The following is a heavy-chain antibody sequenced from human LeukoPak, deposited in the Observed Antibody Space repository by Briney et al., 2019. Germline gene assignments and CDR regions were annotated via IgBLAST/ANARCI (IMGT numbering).Heavy chain of an antibody. D-gene: IGHD2-15*01. J-gene: IGHJ3*02. CDR2: IYYSGST. CDR3: ATYCSGGSCHDAFDI. CDR1: GGSISSGDYY. Sequence: SETLSLTCTVSGGSISSGDYYWSRIRQPPGKGLEWIGYIYYSGSTYYNPSLKSRVTISVDTSKNQFSLKLSSVTAADTAVYYCATYCSGGSCHDAFDIWGQGTMVTVSS. V-gene: IGHV4-30-4*01.